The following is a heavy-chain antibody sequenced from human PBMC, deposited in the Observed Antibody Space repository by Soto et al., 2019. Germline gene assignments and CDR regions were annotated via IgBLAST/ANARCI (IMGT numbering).Heavy chain of an antibody. J-gene: IGHJ4*02. D-gene: IGHD6-19*01. CDR2: ISGSDGST. CDR3: SKEYSSGWDYFDY. V-gene: IGHV3-23*01. CDR1: GFTFSSYA. Sequence: EVQLLESGGGLVQPGGSLRLSCAASGFTFSSYAMSWVRQAPGKGLEWVSTISGSDGSTYYGDSVKGRFTISRDNSKNTPDLQMNRLRAEGTAVYYCSKEYSSGWDYFDYWGQGTLVTVSS.